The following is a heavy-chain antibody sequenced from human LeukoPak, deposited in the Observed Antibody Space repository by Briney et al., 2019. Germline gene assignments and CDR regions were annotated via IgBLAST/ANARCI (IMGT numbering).Heavy chain of an antibody. CDR2: INHSGST. V-gene: IGHV4-34*01. Sequence: SSETLSLTCAVYGGSFSGYYWSWIRQPPGKGLEWIGEINHSGSTNYNPSLKSRVTISVDTSKNQFSLKLSSVTAADTAVYYCARGPRWLAPNYFDYWGQGTLVTVSS. D-gene: IGHD6-19*01. J-gene: IGHJ4*02. CDR3: ARGPRWLAPNYFDY. CDR1: GGSFSGYY.